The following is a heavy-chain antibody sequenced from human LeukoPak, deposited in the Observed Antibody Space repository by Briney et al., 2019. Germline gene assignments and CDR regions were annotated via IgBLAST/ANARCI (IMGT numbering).Heavy chain of an antibody. Sequence: GGSLRLSCAASGFTFSSYAMHWVRQAPGKGLVWVSGISSDGSSTTYADSVKGRFTISRDNAKNTLYLQMNSLRVEDTAVYYCARGRPHGNDYWGQGTLVTVSS. J-gene: IGHJ4*02. CDR3: ARGRPHGNDY. V-gene: IGHV3-74*01. CDR2: ISSDGSST. D-gene: IGHD4-23*01. CDR1: GFTFSSYA.